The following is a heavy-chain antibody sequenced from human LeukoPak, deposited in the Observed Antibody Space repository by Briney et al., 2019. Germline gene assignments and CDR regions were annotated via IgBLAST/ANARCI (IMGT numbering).Heavy chain of an antibody. CDR3: TKVLVLVSANRYYFDY. Sequence: LPGGSLRLSCAASGLTFSGSAMSWVRQAPGKGLEWVSLISGSGNSTYYADSVKGRFTISRDNSKNTLYLQMNSLRAEDTAVYYCTKVLVLVSANRYYFDYWGQGTLVTVSS. D-gene: IGHD2-15*01. V-gene: IGHV3-23*01. CDR1: GLTFSGSA. J-gene: IGHJ4*02. CDR2: ISGSGNST.